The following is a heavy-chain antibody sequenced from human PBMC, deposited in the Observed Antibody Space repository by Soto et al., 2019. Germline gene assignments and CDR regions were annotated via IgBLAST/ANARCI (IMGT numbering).Heavy chain of an antibody. Sequence: GESLKISCQGSGYTLTTYWIGWVRQMPGKGLEWKGIIYPDDSDARHSPCCQGKVTIADDKSISSAYLQWSSLKASDSAMYYCARHQLVGYTSPFDFWGNGT. CDR3: ARHQLVGYTSPFDF. CDR1: GYTLTTYW. J-gene: IGHJ4*01. D-gene: IGHD3-16*02. V-gene: IGHV5-51*01. CDR2: IYPDDSDA.